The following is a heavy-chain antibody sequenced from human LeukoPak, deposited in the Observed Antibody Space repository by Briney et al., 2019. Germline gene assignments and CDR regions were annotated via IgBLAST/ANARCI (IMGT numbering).Heavy chain of an antibody. Sequence: GASVKVSFKASGYTFTVYYMHWVRQAPGQGLEWMGWINPNSGGTNYAQKFQGRVTMTRDTAISTAYMELSRLRSDDTAVYYCARDWTGYYAFDYWGQGTLVTVSS. CDR2: INPNSGGT. V-gene: IGHV1-2*02. J-gene: IGHJ4*02. CDR1: GYTFTVYY. D-gene: IGHD3/OR15-3a*01. CDR3: ARDWTGYYAFDY.